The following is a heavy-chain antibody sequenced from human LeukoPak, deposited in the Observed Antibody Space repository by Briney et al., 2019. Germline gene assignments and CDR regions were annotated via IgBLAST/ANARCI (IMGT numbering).Heavy chain of an antibody. Sequence: PSETLSLTCTVSGVSISSDGYYWSWIRQHPGKGLEWIGYIYYSGSTYYNPSLKSRVTISVDTSKNQFSLKLSSVTAADTAVYYCARHVSDGDYRAGSGRNWFDPWGQGTLVTVSS. CDR1: GVSISSDGYY. J-gene: IGHJ5*02. CDR3: ARHVSDGDYRAGSGRNWFDP. CDR2: IYYSGST. V-gene: IGHV4-31*03. D-gene: IGHD4-17*01.